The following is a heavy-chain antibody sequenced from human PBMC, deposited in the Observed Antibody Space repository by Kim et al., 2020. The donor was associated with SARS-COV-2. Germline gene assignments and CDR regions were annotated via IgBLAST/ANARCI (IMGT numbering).Heavy chain of an antibody. CDR1: GFTFSSYS. V-gene: IGHV3-21*01. Sequence: GGSLRLSCAASGFTFSSYSMNWVRQAPGKGLEWVSSISSSSSYIYYADSVKGRFTISRDNAKNSLYLQMNSLRAEDTAVYYCARQWELLRFVDYWGQGTLVTVSS. D-gene: IGHD1-26*01. J-gene: IGHJ4*02. CDR2: ISSSSSYI. CDR3: ARQWELLRFVDY.